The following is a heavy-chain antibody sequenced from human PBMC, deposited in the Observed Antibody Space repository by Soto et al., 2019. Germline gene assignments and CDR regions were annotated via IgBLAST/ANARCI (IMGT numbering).Heavy chain of an antibody. CDR3: FAVGYCTNDVCSSMDGIDY. J-gene: IGHJ4*02. CDR1: GFTFSVYW. CDR2: ISSGSSGI. V-gene: IGHV3-48*02. D-gene: IGHD2-8*01. Sequence: GGSLRLSCAASGFTFSVYWMSWVRQAPGKGLEWVAYISSGSSGIYYADSVKDRFTISRDNAKNSLYLQMNSLRDEDTAVYYCFAVGYCTNDVCSSMDGIDYWGQGTLVTVSS.